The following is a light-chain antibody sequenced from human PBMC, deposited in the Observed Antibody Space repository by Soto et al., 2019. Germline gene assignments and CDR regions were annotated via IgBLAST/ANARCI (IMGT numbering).Light chain of an antibody. Sequence: DIQMTQSPSALSASVGDRVTITCQASQDISNYLHWYQQKPGKAPKLLIYDASNLETGVPSRFSGSGAGTDFPVPISRLQPEDIATYYCQPYDNPITFGQGTRLEIK. CDR2: DAS. CDR1: QDISNY. CDR3: QPYDNPIT. J-gene: IGKJ5*01. V-gene: IGKV1-33*01.